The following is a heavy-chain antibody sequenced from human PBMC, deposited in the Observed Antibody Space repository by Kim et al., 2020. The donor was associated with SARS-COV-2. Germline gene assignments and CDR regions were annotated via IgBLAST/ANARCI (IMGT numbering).Heavy chain of an antibody. Sequence: SETLSLTCTVSGGSISSYYWSWIRQPPGKGLEWIGYIYYSGSTNYNPYLKSRVTITVDTSKNQFSLKLSSVTAADTAVYYCARFLGYCSGGSCYRYFDYWGQGTLVTVSS. CDR3: ARFLGYCSGGSCYRYFDY. CDR2: IYYSGST. V-gene: IGHV4-59*01. D-gene: IGHD2-15*01. CDR1: GGSISSYY. J-gene: IGHJ4*02.